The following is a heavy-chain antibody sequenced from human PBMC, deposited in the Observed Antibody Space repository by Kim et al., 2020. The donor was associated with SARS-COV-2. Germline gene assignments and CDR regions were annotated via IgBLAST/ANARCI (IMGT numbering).Heavy chain of an antibody. CDR3: ATGLEDTIFGVVIGPRFDY. V-gene: IGHV4-39*07. CDR1: GGSISSSSYY. CDR2: IYYSGST. J-gene: IGHJ4*02. D-gene: IGHD3-3*01. Sequence: SETLSLTCTVSGGSISSSSYYWGWIRQPPGKGLEWIGSIYYSGSTYYNPSLKSRVTISVDTSKNQFSLKLSSVTAADTAVYYCATGLEDTIFGVVIGPRFDYWGQGTLVTVSS.